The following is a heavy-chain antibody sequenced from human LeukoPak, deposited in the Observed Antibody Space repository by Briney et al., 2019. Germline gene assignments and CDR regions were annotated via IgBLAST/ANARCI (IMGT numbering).Heavy chain of an antibody. CDR2: INTKSRSM. D-gene: IGHD3/OR15-3a*01. CDR1: GFTFNTYT. CDR3: VGDQDWAFDY. V-gene: IGHV3-48*01. Sequence: HPGGSLRLSCAASGFTFNTYTMNWVRQAPGKGLEWLSFINTKSRSMYYADSVKGRFTISRDNAKNSLYLQMNSLRAEDTALYYCVGDQDWAFDYWGQGTLVTVPS. J-gene: IGHJ4*02.